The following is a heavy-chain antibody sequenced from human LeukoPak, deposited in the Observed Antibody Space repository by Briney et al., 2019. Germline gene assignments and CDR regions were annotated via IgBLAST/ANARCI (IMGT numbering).Heavy chain of an antibody. CDR1: GFIFNTYA. CDR3: ATEGFYY. J-gene: IGHJ4*02. V-gene: IGHV3-23*01. Sequence: GRSLRLSCAASGFIFNTYAIHWVRQAAGTGLEYVSGISRSGDITHYADSVKGRFTISRDNFKNTLYLQMNSLRADDTALYYCATEGFYYWGPGTLVTVSS. CDR2: ISRSGDIT.